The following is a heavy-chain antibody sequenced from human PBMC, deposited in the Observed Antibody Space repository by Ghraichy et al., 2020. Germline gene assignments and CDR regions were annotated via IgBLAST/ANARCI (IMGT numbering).Heavy chain of an antibody. V-gene: IGHV4-38-2*02. J-gene: IGHJ2*01. CDR3: ARDFGGYSPPPWYFDL. Sequence: SETLSLTCAVSGYSISSGYYWGWIRQPPGKGLEWIGSIHHSGSTYYNPSLKSRVTLSVDTSKNQFSLKLSSVTAADTAVYYCARDFGGYSPPPWYFDLWGRGTLVTVSS. D-gene: IGHD5-18*01. CDR2: IHHSGST. CDR1: GYSISSGYY.